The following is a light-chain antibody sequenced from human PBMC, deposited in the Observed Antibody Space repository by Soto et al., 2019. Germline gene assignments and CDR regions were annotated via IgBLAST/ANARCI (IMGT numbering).Light chain of an antibody. J-gene: IGKJ4*01. CDR3: HQYNDWPVT. V-gene: IGKV3-15*01. Sequence: EIVMTQSPATLSVSPGERATLSCRASQSVTTNLAWYQQKPGQAPRLLIYGASTRAPVVPVRFSGSGSGTEFTLTISSLQSEDFAVYFCHQYNDWPVTFGGGTKVEIK. CDR1: QSVTTN. CDR2: GAS.